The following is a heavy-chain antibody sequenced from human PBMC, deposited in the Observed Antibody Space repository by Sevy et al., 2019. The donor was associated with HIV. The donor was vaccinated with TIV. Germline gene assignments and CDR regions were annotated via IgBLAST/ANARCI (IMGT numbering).Heavy chain of an antibody. V-gene: IGHV3-7*03. CDR3: ARDCSSTSCLWGMDV. Sequence: GGSLRLSCTASGFTFSTYWMSWVRQAPGKGLEWVANIKKDGSEKYYVDSVKGRFTISRDNAKKSLYLQMNSQRAEDTAVYYCARDCSSTSCLWGMDVWGQGTTVTVSS. J-gene: IGHJ6*02. D-gene: IGHD2-2*01. CDR2: IKKDGSEK. CDR1: GFTFSTYW.